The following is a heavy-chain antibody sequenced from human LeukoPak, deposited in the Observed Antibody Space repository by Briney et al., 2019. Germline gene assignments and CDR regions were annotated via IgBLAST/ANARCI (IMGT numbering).Heavy chain of an antibody. CDR2: IYSGGST. J-gene: IGHJ6*02. CDR1: GFTVSSNY. Sequence: GGSLRLSCAASGFTVSSNYMSWVRQAPGKGLEWVSVIYSGGSTYYADSVKGRFTISRDNSKNTLYLQMNSLGAEDTAVYYCARGLGYYYGMDVWGQGTTVTVSS. CDR3: ARGLGYYYGMDV. V-gene: IGHV3-53*01.